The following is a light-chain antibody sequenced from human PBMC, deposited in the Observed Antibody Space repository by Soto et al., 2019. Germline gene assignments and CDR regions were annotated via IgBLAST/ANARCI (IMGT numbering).Light chain of an antibody. J-gene: IGKJ3*01. CDR3: QQDIHFPFT. CDR1: QGISSW. V-gene: IGKV1-12*01. CDR2: AAS. Sequence: DIQLTQSPSSVSASVGDRVTITCRASQGISSWLAWYQQKPGQAPKLLIYAASNLQSGVPSRFSGSGSGTDFTLTINSLQPEDFATYYCQQDIHFPFTFGPGTKVDVK.